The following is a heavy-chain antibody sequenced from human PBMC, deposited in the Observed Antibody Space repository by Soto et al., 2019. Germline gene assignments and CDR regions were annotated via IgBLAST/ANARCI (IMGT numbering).Heavy chain of an antibody. J-gene: IGHJ5*02. CDR1: GGSISSSSYY. D-gene: IGHD3-3*01. CDR3: ASSVKGATIFGVVIHHNWFDP. CDR2: IYYSGST. Sequence: SETLSLTCTVSGGSISSSSYYWGWIRQPPGKGLEWIGSIYYSGSTYYNPSLKSRVTISVDTSKNQFSLKLSSVTAADTAVYYCASSVKGATIFGVVIHHNWFDPWGQGTLVTVSS. V-gene: IGHV4-39*01.